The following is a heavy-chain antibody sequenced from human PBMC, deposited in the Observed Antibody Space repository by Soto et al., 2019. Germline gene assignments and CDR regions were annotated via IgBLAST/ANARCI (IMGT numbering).Heavy chain of an antibody. J-gene: IGHJ5*02. CDR3: ARGHIVVVPTVGWFDP. Sequence: SETLSLTCTVSGYFIISGYYLGVIRQPPGKGLEWIGSMFHSGSTHYNPSLKSRVTMSVDTSKNQFSLRLSSVTASDTAVYYCARGHIVVVPTVGWFDPWGQGTLVTVSS. CDR2: MFHSGST. CDR1: GYFIISGYY. D-gene: IGHD2-2*01. V-gene: IGHV4-38-2*02.